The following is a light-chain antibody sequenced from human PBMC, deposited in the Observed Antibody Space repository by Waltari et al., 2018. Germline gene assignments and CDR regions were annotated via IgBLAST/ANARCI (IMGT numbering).Light chain of an antibody. CDR2: AAS. CDR1: QGISSY. CDR3: QQYYSYPSWT. Sequence: AIRMTQSPSSFSASTGDRVTITCRASQGISSYLAWYQQKPGKAPKLLIYAASTLQSGVPSRFSGSGSGTDFTLTISCLQSEDFATYYCQQYYSYPSWTFGQGTKVEIK. J-gene: IGKJ1*01. V-gene: IGKV1-8*01.